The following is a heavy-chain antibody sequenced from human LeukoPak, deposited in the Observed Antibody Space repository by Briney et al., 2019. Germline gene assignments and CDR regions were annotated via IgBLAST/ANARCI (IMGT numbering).Heavy chain of an antibody. Sequence: PGGSLRLSCAASGFTFNSYAMSWVRQAPGEGLEWVSSISSSSSYIYYADSVKGRFTISRDNAKNSLYLQMNSLRAEDTAVYYCARAEVGATWDTYAFDIWGQGTMVTVSS. D-gene: IGHD1-26*01. V-gene: IGHV3-21*01. CDR3: ARAEVGATWDTYAFDI. CDR2: ISSSSSYI. CDR1: GFTFNSYA. J-gene: IGHJ3*02.